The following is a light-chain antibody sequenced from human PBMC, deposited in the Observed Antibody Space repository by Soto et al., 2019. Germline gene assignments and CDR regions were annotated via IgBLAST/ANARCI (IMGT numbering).Light chain of an antibody. V-gene: IGKV1-39*01. J-gene: IGKJ1*01. CDR2: DAS. CDR3: QQSYSTPWT. Sequence: DIQLTQSPSSLSASVGDRVTLTCRTSQSLSKDLNCYHHKPGKAPLLLISDASTLQSDVQSRFRGAVSGTDFTLTITNLQPEDFATYFCQQSYSTPWTFGLGTKVDIK. CDR1: QSLSKD.